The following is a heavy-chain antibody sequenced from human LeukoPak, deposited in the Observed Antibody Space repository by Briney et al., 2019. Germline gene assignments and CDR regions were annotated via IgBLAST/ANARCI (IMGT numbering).Heavy chain of an antibody. V-gene: IGHV4-59*12. CDR1: GGSISGYY. CDR2: IYYSGST. Sequence: SETLSLTCTVSGGSISGYYWSWIRQPPGKGLEWIGYIYYSGSTNYNPSLKSRVTISVDTSKNQFSLKLSSVTAADTAVYYCAREPSPYSWNRRAAFDIWGQGTIVTVSS. J-gene: IGHJ3*02. CDR3: AREPSPYSWNRRAAFDI. D-gene: IGHD1-20*01.